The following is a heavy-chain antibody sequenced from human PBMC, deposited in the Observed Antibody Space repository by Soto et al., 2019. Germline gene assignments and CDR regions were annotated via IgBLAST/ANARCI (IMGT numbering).Heavy chain of an antibody. Sequence: QVQLVESGGGVVQPGRSLRLSCAASGFTFSSYGMNWVRQAPGKGLEWVAVIWYDGSNKDYADSVKGRFTISRDNSKNTLYLQMNSLRAEDTAVYYCAKDERRILYSLDPWGQGTLVTVSS. CDR1: GFTFSSYG. V-gene: IGHV3-33*06. D-gene: IGHD2-15*01. CDR3: AKDERRILYSLDP. J-gene: IGHJ5*02. CDR2: IWYDGSNK.